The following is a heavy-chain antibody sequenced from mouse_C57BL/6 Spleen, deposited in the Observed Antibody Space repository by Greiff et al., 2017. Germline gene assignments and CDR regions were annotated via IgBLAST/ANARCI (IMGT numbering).Heavy chain of an antibody. CDR3: AREEGYDYDRYFDY. J-gene: IGHJ2*01. CDR1: GFTFSSYT. V-gene: IGHV5-9*01. D-gene: IGHD2-4*01. Sequence: EVQLVESGGGLVKPGGSLKLSCAASGFTFSSYTMSWVRQTPEKRLEWVATISGGGGNTYYPDSVKGRFTISRDNAKNTLYLQMSSLRSEDTALYYCAREEGYDYDRYFDYWGQGTTLTVSS. CDR2: ISGGGGNT.